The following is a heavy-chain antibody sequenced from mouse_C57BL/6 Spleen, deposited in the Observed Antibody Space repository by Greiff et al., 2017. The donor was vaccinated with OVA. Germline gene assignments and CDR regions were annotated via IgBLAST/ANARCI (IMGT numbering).Heavy chain of an antibody. CDR2: IYPGDGDT. J-gene: IGHJ4*01. D-gene: IGHD2-3*01. V-gene: IGHV1-82*01. CDR1: GYAFSSSW. Sequence: VEPGASVKISCKASGYAFSSSWMNWVKQRPGKGLEWIGRIYPGDGDTTYNGKFKGKATLTADKSSSTAYMQLSSLTSEDSAVYFCARSGDGYYYYAMDYWGQGTSVTVSS. CDR3: ARSGDGYYYYAMDY.